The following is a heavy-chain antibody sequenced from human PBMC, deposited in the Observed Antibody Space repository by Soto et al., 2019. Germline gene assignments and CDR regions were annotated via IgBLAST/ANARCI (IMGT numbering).Heavy chain of an antibody. CDR2: INDDGITT. CDR1: GFTFSSYR. Sequence: EVQLVESGGGLAQPGGSLRLSCAASGFTFSSYRMHWVRQAPGKGLVWVSRINDDGITTRDADSVKGRFTISRDNAKNTLYLQMNSLRAEDTAVYYCARDGTSCYDYWGQGTLVIVSS. V-gene: IGHV3-74*01. CDR3: ARDGTSCYDY. D-gene: IGHD2-2*01. J-gene: IGHJ4*02.